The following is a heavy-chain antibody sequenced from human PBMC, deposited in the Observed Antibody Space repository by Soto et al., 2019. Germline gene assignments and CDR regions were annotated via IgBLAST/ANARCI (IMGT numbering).Heavy chain of an antibody. D-gene: IGHD3-3*01. CDR1: GGSISSGSYY. J-gene: IGHJ6*02. CDR2: IYYSGST. Sequence: SETLSLTCTVSGGSISSGSYYWSWIRQPPGKGLEWIGYIYYSGSTNYNPSLKSRDTISVDTSKNQFSLKLSSVTAADTAVYYCASAPGYDFWSDRHYYYGMDVWGQGTTVTVSS. V-gene: IGHV4-61*01. CDR3: ASAPGYDFWSDRHYYYGMDV.